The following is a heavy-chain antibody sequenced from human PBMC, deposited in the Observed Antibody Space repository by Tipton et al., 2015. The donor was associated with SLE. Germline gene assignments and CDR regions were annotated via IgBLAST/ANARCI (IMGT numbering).Heavy chain of an antibody. J-gene: IGHJ5*02. CDR2: INHSGSA. V-gene: IGHV4-34*01. CDR1: NGSFSGYY. Sequence: TLFLTCAVYNGSFSGYYWSWIRQSPGKGLEWIGEINHSGSANYNPSLESRVTISVDTSKKQFSLNLSSVTAADTAVYYCARDLEMYGGDTPGFDPWGQGILVTVSS. CDR3: ARDLEMYGGDTPGFDP. D-gene: IGHD2-21*02.